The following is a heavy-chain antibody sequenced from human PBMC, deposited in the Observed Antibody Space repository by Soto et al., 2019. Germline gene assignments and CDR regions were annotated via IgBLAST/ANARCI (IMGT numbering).Heavy chain of an antibody. D-gene: IGHD4-17*01. Sequence: EVQLVESGGGLVQPGGSLRLSCAASGFTFSNYWIHWVRQVPGEGLVWLSRINGDGSGTNYADSVKGRFTISRDNAKNTVYVQMNSLRVEDTAVYYCARGGLRTYWIDPWGQGTLVTVSS. CDR3: ARGGLRTYWIDP. CDR1: GFTFSNYW. CDR2: INGDGSGT. V-gene: IGHV3-74*01. J-gene: IGHJ5*02.